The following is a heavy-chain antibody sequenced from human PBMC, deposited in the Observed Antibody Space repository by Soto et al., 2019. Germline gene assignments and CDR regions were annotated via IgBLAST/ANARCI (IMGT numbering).Heavy chain of an antibody. J-gene: IGHJ6*02. CDR3: ARDSGWELRLTYYYYGMDV. CDR2: ISSISSYI. CDR1: GFTFSSYS. D-gene: IGHD1-26*01. Sequence: GGSLRLSCAASGFTFSSYSLNWVRQAPGTGLEWVSSISSISSYIYYADSVQGRFNISRDNAKNSLYLQMNSLRAEDTAVYYCARDSGWELRLTYYYYGMDVWGQGTTVTVSS. V-gene: IGHV3-21*01.